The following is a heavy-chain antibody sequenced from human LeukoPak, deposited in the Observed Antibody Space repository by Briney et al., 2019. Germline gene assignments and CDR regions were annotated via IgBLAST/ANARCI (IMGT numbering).Heavy chain of an antibody. CDR3: ARDGYYDFWSGYPPHAFDI. CDR1: GGSISSYY. J-gene: IGHJ3*02. V-gene: IGHV4-4*07. CDR2: IYTSGST. D-gene: IGHD3-3*01. Sequence: SSETLSLTCTVSGGSISSYYWSWIRQPAGKGLEWIGRIYTSGSTNYNPSLKSRVTMSVDTSKNQFSLKLSSVTAADTAVYYCARDGYYDFWSGYPPHAFDIWGQGTMVTVSS.